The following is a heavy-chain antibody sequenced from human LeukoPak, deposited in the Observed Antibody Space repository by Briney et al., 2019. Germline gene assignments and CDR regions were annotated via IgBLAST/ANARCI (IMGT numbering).Heavy chain of an antibody. J-gene: IGHJ3*02. Sequence: GSLRLSCAASGFTFSSYGMHWVRQAPGKGLEWIGTIYYSGSTYYSPSLKSRVAISVDTSKNQFSLKLSSVTAADTAVYYCANYCSSSSCHIRRAFDIWGQGTMVTVSS. CDR1: GFTFSSYG. D-gene: IGHD2-2*02. V-gene: IGHV4-59*05. CDR3: ANYCSSSSCHIRRAFDI. CDR2: IYYSGST.